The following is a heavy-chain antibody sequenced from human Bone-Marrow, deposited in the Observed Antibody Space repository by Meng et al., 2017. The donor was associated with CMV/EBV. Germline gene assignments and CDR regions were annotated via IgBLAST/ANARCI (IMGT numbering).Heavy chain of an antibody. J-gene: IGHJ4*02. CDR2: IYNSGAA. Sequence: QVQLQESGPGLVKPSQTLSLTCTVSGGSISSGDYSWTWVRQHPGRGLEWIGNIYNSGAAYYKRSLRSRVAVSGDTTKNQFSLNLSSVTAADTAVYYCARKYSSRFDYWGQGTLVTVSS. D-gene: IGHD6-13*01. V-gene: IGHV4-31*03. CDR3: ARKYSSRFDY. CDR1: GGSISSGDYS.